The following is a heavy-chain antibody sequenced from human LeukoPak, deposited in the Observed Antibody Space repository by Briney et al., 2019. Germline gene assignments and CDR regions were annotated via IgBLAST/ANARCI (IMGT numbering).Heavy chain of an antibody. CDR3: AGRRVLDASFDY. Sequence: GGSLRLSCAASGFTVSNNYMSWFRQAPGKGLEWVSVIYSGDNTYYVESVKGRFTISRDNSKNMLFLQMNRLRAEDTAVYYCAGRRVLDASFDYWGQGTLVTVSS. CDR2: IYSGDNT. V-gene: IGHV3-66*02. J-gene: IGHJ4*02. D-gene: IGHD3-16*01. CDR1: GFTVSNNY.